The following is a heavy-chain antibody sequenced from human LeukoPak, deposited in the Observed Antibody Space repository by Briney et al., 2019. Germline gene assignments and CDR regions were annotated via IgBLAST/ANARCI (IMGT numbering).Heavy chain of an antibody. CDR2: IWYDGSNK. CDR1: GFTFSSYG. J-gene: IGHJ4*02. CDR3: ANLGSSELRVPASQGN. Sequence: GRSLRLSCAAPGFTFSSYGMHWVRQAPGKGLGWVAVIWYDGSNKYYADSVKGRFTISRDNSKNTVFLQMSSLRVEDTAVYYCANLGSSELRVPASQGNWGQGTLVTVSS. D-gene: IGHD2-2*01. V-gene: IGHV3-33*06.